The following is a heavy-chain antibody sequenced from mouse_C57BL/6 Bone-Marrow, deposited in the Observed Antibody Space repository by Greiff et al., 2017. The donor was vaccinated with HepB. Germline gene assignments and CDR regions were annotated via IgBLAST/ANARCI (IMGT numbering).Heavy chain of an antibody. Sequence: VQLKESGAELVKPGASVKLSCTASGFNIKDYYMHWVKQRTEQGLEWIGRIDPEDGETKYAPKFQGKATITADTSSNTAYLQLSSLTSEDTAVYYSAPPLSASSSGLPSYWGPGTLVTVSA. CDR2: IDPEDGET. CDR3: APPLSASSSGLPSY. V-gene: IGHV14-2*01. J-gene: IGHJ3*01. D-gene: IGHD1-1*01. CDR1: GFNIKDYY.